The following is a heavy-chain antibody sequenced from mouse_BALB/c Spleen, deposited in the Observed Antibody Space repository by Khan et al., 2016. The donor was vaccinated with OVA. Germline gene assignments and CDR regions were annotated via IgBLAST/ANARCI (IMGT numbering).Heavy chain of an antibody. Sequence: QVQLQQSGAELARPGASVKMSCKASGYTFTSYTIHWIKKRPGQGLEWIGYINPSNGYTNYNQKFKDKATLTTDKSSNTAYLQLSSLTSDDSAVYNGVRDGAYHRNDGWFAYWGQGTLVTVSA. CDR1: GYTFTSYT. V-gene: IGHV1-4*01. CDR3: VRDGAYHRNDGWFAY. J-gene: IGHJ3*01. D-gene: IGHD2-14*01. CDR2: INPSNGYT.